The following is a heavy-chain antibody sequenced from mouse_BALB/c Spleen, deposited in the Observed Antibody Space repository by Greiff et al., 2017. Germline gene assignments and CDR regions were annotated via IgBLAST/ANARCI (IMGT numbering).Heavy chain of an antibody. CDR1: GFTFTDYY. CDR2: IRNKGNGYTT. V-gene: IGHV7-3*02. CDR3: ARDRDYYGSSYASFAY. Sequence: DVLLVESGGGLVQPGGSLSLSCATSGFTFTDYYMSWVRQPPGKALEWLGFIRNKGNGYTTEYSASVKGRFTISIDNSQSILYRQMNTLRAEDSATDYGARDRDYYGSSYASFAYWGQGTLVTVSA. D-gene: IGHD1-1*01. J-gene: IGHJ3*01.